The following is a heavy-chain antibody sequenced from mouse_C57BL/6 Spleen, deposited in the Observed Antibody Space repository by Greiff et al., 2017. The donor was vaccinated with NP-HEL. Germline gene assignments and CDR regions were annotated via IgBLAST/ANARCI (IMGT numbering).Heavy chain of an antibody. CDR2: INPGSGGT. Sequence: QVQLQQSGAELVRPGTSVKVSCKASGYAFTNYLIEWVKQRPGQGLEWIGVINPGSGGTNYNEKFKGKATLTADKSSSTAYMQLSSLTSEDSAVYFCARRGAYYRYFDVWGTGTTVTVSS. V-gene: IGHV1-54*01. CDR3: ARRGAYYRYFDV. CDR1: GYAFTNYL. D-gene: IGHD2-12*01. J-gene: IGHJ1*03.